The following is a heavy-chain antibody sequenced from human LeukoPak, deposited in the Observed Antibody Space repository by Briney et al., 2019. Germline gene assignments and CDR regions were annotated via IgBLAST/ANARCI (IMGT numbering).Heavy chain of an antibody. CDR1: GFTFSSYA. CDR2: IYSGGST. J-gene: IGHJ4*02. V-gene: IGHV3-66*01. Sequence: PGGSLRLSCAASGFTFSSYAMSWVRQAPGKGLEWVSVIYSGGSTYNADSVKGRFTISRDTSKNTLYLQMNSLRAEDAAVYYCARGIYSGSAYPAPFDYWGQGTLVTVSS. CDR3: ARGIYSGSAYPAPFDY. D-gene: IGHD3-22*01.